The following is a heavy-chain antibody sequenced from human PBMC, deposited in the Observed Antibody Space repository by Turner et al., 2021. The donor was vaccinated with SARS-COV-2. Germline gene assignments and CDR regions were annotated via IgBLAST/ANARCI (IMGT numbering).Heavy chain of an antibody. D-gene: IGHD3-10*01. Sequence: QLQLQESAPGLVMPSETLSLTCSVSGGSISSRSYYWGWSRQPPGKGLEWIGSIYYSGSTYNNPSHKRRATISVDTSKNQFSLKLSSVTAADTAVYYCARLVRRAEYYFDYWGQGTLVTVSS. CDR1: GGSISSRSYY. J-gene: IGHJ4*02. V-gene: IGHV4-39*01. CDR3: ARLVRRAEYYFDY. CDR2: IYYSGST.